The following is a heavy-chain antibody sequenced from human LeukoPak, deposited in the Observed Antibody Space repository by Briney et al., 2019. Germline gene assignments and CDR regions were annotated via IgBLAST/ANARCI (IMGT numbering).Heavy chain of an antibody. CDR1: GYTFTGYY. V-gene: IGHV1-2*02. D-gene: IGHD3-10*01. CDR2: INPNSGGT. CDR3: ARGPYGSGSYYNVRFGLFEVYFDY. J-gene: IGHJ4*02. Sequence: GASVKVSCKASGYTFTGYYMHCVRQAPGQGLEWMGWINPNSGGTNYAQKFQGRVTMTRDTSISTAYMELSRLRSDDTAVYYCARGPYGSGSYYNVRFGLFEVYFDYWGQGTLVTVSS.